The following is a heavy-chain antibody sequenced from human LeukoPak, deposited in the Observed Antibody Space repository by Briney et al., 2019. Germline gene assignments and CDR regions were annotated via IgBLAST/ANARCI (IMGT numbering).Heavy chain of an antibody. Sequence: ASVKVSCKTSGYTFSTLDISWVRQAPGQGLEWMGWISTYNGNPNYVQKFQGRVTMTTDTSTSTAHMELRSLKSDDTAVYYCARVMGPPDYWGQGTLVTVFS. CDR1: GYTFSTLD. CDR3: ARVMGPPDY. CDR2: ISTYNGNP. V-gene: IGHV1-18*01. D-gene: IGHD2-8*01. J-gene: IGHJ4*02.